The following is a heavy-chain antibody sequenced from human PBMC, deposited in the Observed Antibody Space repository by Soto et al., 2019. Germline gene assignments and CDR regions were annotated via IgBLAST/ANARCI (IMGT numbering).Heavy chain of an antibody. CDR1: GGSISSGGYY. CDR3: ARTGERWILGYYSDY. V-gene: IGHV4-31*03. J-gene: IGHJ4*02. CDR2: IYYSGST. Sequence: QVQLHESGPGLVKPSQTLSLTCTVSGGSISSGGYYWSWLRKHPGKGLEWIGYIYYSGSTYYNPSLKSRVTIAVDTSKNQFSLKLSSVTAADTAVYYCARTGERWILGYYSDYWGQGTLVTVSS. D-gene: IGHD2-2*03.